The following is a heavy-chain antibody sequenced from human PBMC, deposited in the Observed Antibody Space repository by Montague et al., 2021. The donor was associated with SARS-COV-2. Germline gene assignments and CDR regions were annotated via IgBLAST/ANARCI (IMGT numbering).Heavy chain of an antibody. CDR2: IHYSGYT. J-gene: IGHJ6*02. CDR1: GGALNSGPYY. Sequence: SETLSLTCAVSGGALNSGPYYWGWIRQPPGNVLEWLASIHYSGYTYNPPSLRSRVTISVDLAKNQFSLKVSSVTAADTAVYYCARWGEYYDSPYYYYAMDVWGQGTTVTVSS. V-gene: IGHV4-39*07. D-gene: IGHD3-3*01. CDR3: ARWGEYYDSPYYYYAMDV.